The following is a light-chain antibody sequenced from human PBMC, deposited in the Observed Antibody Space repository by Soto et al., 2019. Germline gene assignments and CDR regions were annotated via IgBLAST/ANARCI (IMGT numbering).Light chain of an antibody. CDR2: EVT. Sequence: QSVLTQPPSASGSPGQSVTISCIGTASDIGRYNYVSWYQHHPGKAPKLIIYEVTKRPSGVPDRFSGSKSGNTASLTVSGLQADDEADYYCTSYAGTSIVFGTGTKVTVL. V-gene: IGLV2-8*01. J-gene: IGLJ1*01. CDR3: TSYAGTSIV. CDR1: ASDIGRYNY.